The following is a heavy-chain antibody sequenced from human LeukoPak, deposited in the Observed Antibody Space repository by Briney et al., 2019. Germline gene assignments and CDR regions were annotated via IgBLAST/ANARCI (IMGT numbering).Heavy chain of an antibody. V-gene: IGHV4-61*05. D-gene: IGHD3-22*01. J-gene: IGHJ6*02. CDR3: ARSYDSRGYYYYGMDV. Sequence: PSETLSLTCTVSGGSISSSTYYGGWIRQPPGKGLEWIGYIYYTGTTGYNPSLESRVTISVDTSKNQFSLKLNSVTAADTAVYYCARSYDSRGYYYYGMDVWGQGTTVTVSS. CDR2: IYYTGTT. CDR1: GGSISSSTYY.